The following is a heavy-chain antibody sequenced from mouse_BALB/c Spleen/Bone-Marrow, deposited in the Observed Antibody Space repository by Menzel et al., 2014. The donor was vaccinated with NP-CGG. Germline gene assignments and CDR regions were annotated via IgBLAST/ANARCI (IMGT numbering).Heavy chain of an antibody. V-gene: IGHV1-69*01. J-gene: IGHJ4*01. CDR1: GYTFTDKW. Sequence: VQLQQSGAEFVMPGASVKMSCKASGYTFTDKWMHWVKQRPGQGLEWIGAIDTSDSYINYNQKFKGKASLTGDASTSTVYMHLSSLTSDDSAIYYCARGGHDFSLDYWGQGTSVIVSS. CDR2: IDTSDSYI. D-gene: IGHD2-4*01. CDR3: ARGGHDFSLDY.